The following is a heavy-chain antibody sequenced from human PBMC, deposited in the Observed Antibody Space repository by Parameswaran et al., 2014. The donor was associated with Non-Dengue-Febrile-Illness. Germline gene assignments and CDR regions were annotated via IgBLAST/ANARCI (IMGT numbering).Heavy chain of an antibody. D-gene: IGHD4-17*01. Sequence: RWIRQPPGKGLEWVSVIYSGGSTYYADSVKGRFTISRDNSKNTLYLQMNSLRAEDTAVYYCASGDGDYYYYYGMDVWGQGTTVTVSS. CDR2: IYSGGST. CDR3: ASGDGDYYYYYGMDV. J-gene: IGHJ6*02. V-gene: IGHV3-66*01.